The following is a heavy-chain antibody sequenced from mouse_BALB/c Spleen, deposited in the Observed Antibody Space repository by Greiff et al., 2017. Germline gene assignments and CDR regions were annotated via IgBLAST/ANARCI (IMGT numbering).Heavy chain of an antibody. CDR2: ISSGSSTI. D-gene: IGHD1-1*01. Sequence: DVQLVESGGGLVQPGGSRTLSCAASGFTFSSFGMHWVRQAPEKGLEWVAYISSGSSTIYYADTVKGRFTISRDNPKNTLFLQMTSLRSEDTAMYYCARGYYGRSPMDYWGQGTTLTVSS. J-gene: IGHJ2*01. CDR3: ARGYYGRSPMDY. CDR1: GFTFSSFG. V-gene: IGHV5-17*02.